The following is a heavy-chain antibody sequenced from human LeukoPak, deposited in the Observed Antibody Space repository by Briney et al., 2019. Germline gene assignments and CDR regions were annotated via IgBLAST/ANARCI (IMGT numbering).Heavy chain of an antibody. Sequence: SVKVSCKASGGTFSNYAISWVRQAPGQGLEWMGGIIPIFGTANYAQKFQGRVTITTDESTSTAYMELSSLRSEDTAVYYCVYYDSSGYLYYFDYWGQGTLVTVSS. V-gene: IGHV1-69*05. CDR2: IIPIFGTA. CDR1: GGTFSNYA. CDR3: VYYDSSGYLYYFDY. J-gene: IGHJ4*02. D-gene: IGHD3-22*01.